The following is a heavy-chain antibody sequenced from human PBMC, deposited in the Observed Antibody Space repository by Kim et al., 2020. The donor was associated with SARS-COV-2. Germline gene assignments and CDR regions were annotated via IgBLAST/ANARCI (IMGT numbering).Heavy chain of an antibody. CDR2: ISYDGSNK. Sequence: GGCLRLSCAASGFTFSSYAMHWVRQAPGKGLEWVAVISYDGSNKYYADSVKGRFTISRDNSKNTLYLQMNSLRAEDTAVYYCARDWWAQDYYDSSGRDYWGQGTLVTVSS. CDR3: ARDWWAQDYYDSSGRDY. CDR1: GFTFSSYA. J-gene: IGHJ4*02. V-gene: IGHV3-30-3*01. D-gene: IGHD3-22*01.